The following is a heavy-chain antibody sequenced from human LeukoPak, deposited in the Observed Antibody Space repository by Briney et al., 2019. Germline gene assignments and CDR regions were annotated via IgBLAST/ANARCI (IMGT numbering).Heavy chain of an antibody. J-gene: IGHJ4*02. CDR3: ARDRGGHYFDY. CDR1: GGSISSYY. Sequence: SETLSLTCTVSGGSISSYYWSWIRQPPGKGLEWIGYIYYSGSTNYNPSLKSRVTISADTSKNQFSLKLSSVTAADTAVYYCARDRGGHYFDYWGQGTLVTVSS. CDR2: IYYSGST. V-gene: IGHV4-59*01. D-gene: IGHD3-10*01.